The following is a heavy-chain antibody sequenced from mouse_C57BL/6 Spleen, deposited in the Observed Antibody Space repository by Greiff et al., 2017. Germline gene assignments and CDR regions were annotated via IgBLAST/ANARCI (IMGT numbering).Heavy chain of an antibody. D-gene: IGHD2-3*01. CDR2: ISSGSSTI. V-gene: IGHV5-17*01. Sequence: EVQGVESGGGLVKPGGSLKLSCAASGFTFSDYGMHWVRQAPEKGLEWVAYISSGSSTIYYADTVKGRFTISRDNAKNTLFLQMTSLRSEDTAMYYCARGDDGYPFDYWGQGTLVTVSA. CDR1: GFTFSDYG. J-gene: IGHJ3*01. CDR3: ARGDDGYPFDY.